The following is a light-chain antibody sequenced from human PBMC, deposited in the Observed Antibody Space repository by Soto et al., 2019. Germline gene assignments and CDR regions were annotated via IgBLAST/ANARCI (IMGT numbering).Light chain of an antibody. CDR3: QQRSNWVT. J-gene: IGKJ4*01. CDR1: QSVYNF. V-gene: IGKV3-11*01. CDR2: DAS. Sequence: EVVLTQSPATLSLSPGERADLSCRASQSVYNFLAWYQQKPGQAPRLLIYDASKRATGIPARFSGSGSGTDFTLTISSLEPEDFGVYYCQQRSNWVTFGGGTKGEI.